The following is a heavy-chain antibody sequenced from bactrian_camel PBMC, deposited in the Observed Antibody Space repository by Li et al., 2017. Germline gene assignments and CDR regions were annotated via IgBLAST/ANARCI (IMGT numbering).Heavy chain of an antibody. V-gene: IGHV3S53*01. CDR1: GAGYIITD. J-gene: IGHJ4*01. CDR2: IDSDGLA. Sequence: HVQLVESGGGSVQAGGSLKLSCAAAGAGYIITDCQMGWYRQAPGKEREGVAVIDSDGLAKYADSVKGRFTISKDNAKNSVDLQMNSLKPDDTAVYYCAATGQMLSVAGCRTQGTQVTVS. D-gene: IGHD1*01.